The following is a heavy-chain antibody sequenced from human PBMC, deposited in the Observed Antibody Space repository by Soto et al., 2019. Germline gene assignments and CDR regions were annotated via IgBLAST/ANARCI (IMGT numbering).Heavy chain of an antibody. V-gene: IGHV4-30-4*01. CDR1: GGSISSRGYH. CDR2: IYYSGST. Sequence: QVQLQESGPGLVKPSQTLSLTCTVSGGSISSRGYHWSWIRQPPGKGLEWIGCIYYSGSTYYNPSLKSRVTRALDTSKNQISVKLSSVTAADTAVYYCPRDSSSWTTGPLDYWGQGTLVTVSS. CDR3: PRDSSSWTTGPLDY. D-gene: IGHD6-13*01. J-gene: IGHJ4*02.